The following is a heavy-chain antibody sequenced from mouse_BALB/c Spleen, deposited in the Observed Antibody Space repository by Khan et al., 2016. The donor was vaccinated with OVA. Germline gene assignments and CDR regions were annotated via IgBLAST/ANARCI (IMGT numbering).Heavy chain of an antibody. Sequence: EVMLVESGGDLVKPGGSLKLSCAASGFTFSSYSMSWVRQTPDKRLEWVASISSGGDYTYYPDSVKGRFTISRDNAKKTLYLQMSDLKSEDTAMYYCADHLTGSFAYGGQGTLVTISA. CDR1: GFTFSSYS. CDR3: ADHLTGSFAY. V-gene: IGHV5-6*02. CDR2: ISSGGDYT. D-gene: IGHD4-1*01. J-gene: IGHJ3*01.